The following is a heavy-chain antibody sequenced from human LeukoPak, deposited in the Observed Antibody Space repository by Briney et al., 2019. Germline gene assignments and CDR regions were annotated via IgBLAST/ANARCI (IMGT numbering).Heavy chain of an antibody. CDR2: IIPILGIA. J-gene: IGHJ4*02. V-gene: IGHV1-69*04. CDR1: GGTFSSYA. Sequence: SVKVSCKASGGTFSSYAISWVRQAPGQGLEWMGRIIPILGIANYAQKFQGRVTITADKSTSTAYMELSSLRSDDTAVYYCARVEDPSSSWYRDYFDYWGQGTLVTVSS. CDR3: ARVEDPSSSWYRDYFDY. D-gene: IGHD6-13*01.